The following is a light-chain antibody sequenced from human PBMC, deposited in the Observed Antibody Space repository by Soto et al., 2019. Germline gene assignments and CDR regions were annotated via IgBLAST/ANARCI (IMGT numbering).Light chain of an antibody. CDR3: MQALETPLT. J-gene: IGKJ4*01. Sequence: DIVTTQSPLSLPVTPGEPASINCRSSQSLLYSNGYNYLDWYLQKPGQSPQLLIYLGSNRASGVPDRFSGSGSGTDFTLKISRVESEDVGVYYCMQALETPLTFGGGTKVEIK. V-gene: IGKV2-28*01. CDR1: QSLLYSNGYNY. CDR2: LGS.